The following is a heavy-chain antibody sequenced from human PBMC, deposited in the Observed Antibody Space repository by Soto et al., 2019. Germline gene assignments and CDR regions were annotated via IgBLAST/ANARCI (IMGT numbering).Heavy chain of an antibody. J-gene: IGHJ5*02. V-gene: IGHV4-59*01. CDR3: ARDHWVGYCSGGSCENWFDP. Sequence: SETLSLTCTVSGGSISSYYWSWIRQPPGKGLEWIGYIYYSGSTNYNPSLKSRVTISVDTSKNQFSMKLSSVTAADTAVYYCARDHWVGYCSGGSCENWFDPWGQGTLVTVSS. CDR2: IYYSGST. D-gene: IGHD2-15*01. CDR1: GGSISSYY.